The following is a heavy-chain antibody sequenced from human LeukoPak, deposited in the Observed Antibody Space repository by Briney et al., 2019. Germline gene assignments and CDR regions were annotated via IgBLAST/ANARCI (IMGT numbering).Heavy chain of an antibody. J-gene: IGHJ6*03. V-gene: IGHV4-34*01. CDR2: INHSGST. Sequence: PSETLSLTCAVYGVSFSGYYWSWIRQPPGKGLEWIGEINHSGSTNYNPSLKSRVTISVDTSKNQFSLKLSSVTAADTAVYYCARIGTPKGPFYDILTGYYQYYYYYYMDVWGKGTTVTVSS. CDR1: GVSFSGYY. D-gene: IGHD3-9*01. CDR3: ARIGTPKGPFYDILTGYYQYYYYYYMDV.